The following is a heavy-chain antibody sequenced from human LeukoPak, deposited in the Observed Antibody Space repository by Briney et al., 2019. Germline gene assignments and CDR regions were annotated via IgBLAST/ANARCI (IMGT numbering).Heavy chain of an antibody. CDR1: GFTFSSYA. J-gene: IGHJ4*02. V-gene: IGHV3-23*01. CDR2: ISGSGGST. D-gene: IGHD2-2*01. Sequence: GGSLRLSCAASGFTFSSYAMSWVRQAPGKGLEWVSAISGSGGSTYYADSVKGRFTISRDNSKNTLYLQMNRLRAEDTSVYYCAKVRASHYVVPAAAVDWGQGTLVIVSS. CDR3: AKVRASHYVVPAAAVD.